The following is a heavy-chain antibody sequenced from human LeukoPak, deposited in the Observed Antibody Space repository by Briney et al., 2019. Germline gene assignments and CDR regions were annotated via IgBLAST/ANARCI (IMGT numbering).Heavy chain of an antibody. D-gene: IGHD2-2*01. V-gene: IGHV3-21*01. CDR2: ISSSSSYI. CDR3: ARLYCSSTSCPGRGDAFDI. CDR1: GFTFSSYS. Sequence: GKSLRLSCAASGFTFSSYSMNWVRQAPGKGLEWVSSISSSSSYIYYADSVKGRFTISRDNAKNSLYLQMNSLRAEDTAVYYCARLYCSSTSCPGRGDAFDIWGQGTMVTVSS. J-gene: IGHJ3*02.